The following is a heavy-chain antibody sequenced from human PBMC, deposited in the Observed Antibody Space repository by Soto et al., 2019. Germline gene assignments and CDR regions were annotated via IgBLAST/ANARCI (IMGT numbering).Heavy chain of an antibody. CDR2: ISAAGDP. CDR3: ARSDRACYGVDV. J-gene: IGHJ6*02. Sequence: EVQLVESGGGLVQPGGSLRLSCAASGFTFRNYDMHWVRQGTGKGLEWVSGISAAGDPDYADSVEGRFTISRENAQNSLFMQMNSIRHGDTDDYYCARSDRACYGVDVWGQGTAVIVSS. CDR1: GFTFRNYD. V-gene: IGHV3-13*05. D-gene: IGHD2-21*02.